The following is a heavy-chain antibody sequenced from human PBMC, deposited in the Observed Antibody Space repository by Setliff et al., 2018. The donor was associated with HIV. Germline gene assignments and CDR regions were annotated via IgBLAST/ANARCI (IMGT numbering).Heavy chain of an antibody. J-gene: IGHJ5*01. CDR2: IIPSLGVT. V-gene: IGHV1-69*04. CDR1: GGTLTTYG. CDR3: ARGVLITFGYQNWFDS. D-gene: IGHD3-16*01. Sequence: ASVKVSCKASGGTLTTYGISWVRQAPGQGLAWMGSIIPSLGVTNYAQKFQGRVTITADESTSTVYMELRSLISDDTAVYYCARGVLITFGYQNWFDSWGQGILVTVSS.